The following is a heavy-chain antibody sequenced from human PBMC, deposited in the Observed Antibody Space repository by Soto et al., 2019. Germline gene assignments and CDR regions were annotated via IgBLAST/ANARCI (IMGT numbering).Heavy chain of an antibody. CDR1: GFTFSSYP. Sequence: QVQLVESGGGVVQPGRSLRLSCAASGFTFSSYPMHWVRQAPGKGLEWVAVISYDGDNKYYADSVKGRFTISRDNSKNTVDLQMNSLRPEDTAVYFCARSQLVYAIYGMDFWGQGTTVTVSS. CDR2: ISYDGDNK. D-gene: IGHD2-8*01. J-gene: IGHJ6*02. V-gene: IGHV3-30-3*01. CDR3: ARSQLVYAIYGMDF.